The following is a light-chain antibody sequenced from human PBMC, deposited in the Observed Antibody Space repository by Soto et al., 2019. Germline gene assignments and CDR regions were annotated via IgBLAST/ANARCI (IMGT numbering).Light chain of an antibody. CDR1: SSDVGGYNY. CDR2: DVT. CDR3: SSYTSSRTPYV. J-gene: IGLJ1*01. V-gene: IGLV2-14*01. Sequence: QSVLTQPASVSGSPVQSITISCTGTSSDVGGYNYVSWYQQHPVKAPKLMIYDVTNRPSGVSDRFSGSKSGNTASLTISGLQAEDEADYYCSSYTSSRTPYVYVTGTKVTVL.